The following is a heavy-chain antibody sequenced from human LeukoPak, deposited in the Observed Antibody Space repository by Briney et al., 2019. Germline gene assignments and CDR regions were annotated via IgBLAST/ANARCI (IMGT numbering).Heavy chain of an antibody. V-gene: IGHV3-30-3*01. Sequence: GGSLRLSCAASGFTFSSYAMHWVRQAPGKGLEWVAVISYDGSNKYYADSVKSRFTISRDNSKNTLYLQMNSLRAEDTAVYYCAREGFPEAPYPCYYFDYWGQGTLVTVSS. D-gene: IGHD2-15*01. CDR2: ISYDGSNK. CDR1: GFTFSSYA. J-gene: IGHJ4*02. CDR3: AREGFPEAPYPCYYFDY.